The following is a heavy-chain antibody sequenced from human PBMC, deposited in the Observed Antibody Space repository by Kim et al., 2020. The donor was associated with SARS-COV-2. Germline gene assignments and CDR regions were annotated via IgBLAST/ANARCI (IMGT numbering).Heavy chain of an antibody. Sequence: GGSLRLSCAASGFTFSSYAMTWVRQAPGSGLEWVSTAGRVGLSTNYADSVRGRFTISRANSENTVYLQMNSLRAEDTAVYYCARGLTQTTGVYYFDYLG. CDR1: GFTFSSYA. J-gene: IGHJ4*01. V-gene: IGHV3-23*01. CDR2: AGRVGLST. CDR3: ARGLTQTTGVYYFDY. D-gene: IGHD1-1*01.